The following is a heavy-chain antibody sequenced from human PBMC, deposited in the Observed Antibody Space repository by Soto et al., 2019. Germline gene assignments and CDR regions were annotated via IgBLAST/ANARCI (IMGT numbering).Heavy chain of an antibody. J-gene: IGHJ4*01. D-gene: IGHD6-6*01. V-gene: IGHV1-18*01. CDR3: SRGTSIPASGDY. CDR2: VRAYNGER. Sequence: QGQLVQAGAEVKKPGASVKVSCKASGYTFTNYGINWVRQAPGQGLEWLGWVRAYNGERRYAQRVQARVIMTTDTSTTTAYMELRSLRSDDTAVYYYSRGTSIPASGDYWGQGPLVTVSS. CDR1: GYTFTNYG.